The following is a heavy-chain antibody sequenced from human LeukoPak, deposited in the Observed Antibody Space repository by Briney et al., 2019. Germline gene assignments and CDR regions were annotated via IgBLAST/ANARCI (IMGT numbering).Heavy chain of an antibody. Sequence: PSETLSLTCTVSGGSINSYYWSWIRQPPGKGLEWIGYIYYSGSTNYNPSLKSRVTISVDTSKNQFSLKLSSVTAADTAVYYCARGYGPSSGYYGYWGQGTLVTVSS. J-gene: IGHJ4*02. CDR1: GGSINSYY. V-gene: IGHV4-59*01. CDR3: ARGYGPSSGYYGY. D-gene: IGHD3-22*01. CDR2: IYYSGST.